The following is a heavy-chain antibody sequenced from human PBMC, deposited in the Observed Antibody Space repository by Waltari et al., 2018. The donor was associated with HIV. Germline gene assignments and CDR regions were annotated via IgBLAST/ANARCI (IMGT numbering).Heavy chain of an antibody. Sequence: VELVPSGGEGKKAGEFPKIPRKGFGYEFYHHWIGWVRQMPGKGLECMGLIYPSDSDTKYSPSFQGQVTLSADKSINTAYLHWSSLKAPDTAIYYCARRGNNYGDAFDIWGQGTMVNVS. D-gene: IGHD4-17*01. CDR1: GYEFYHHW. V-gene: IGHV5-51*03. CDR2: IYPSDSDT. J-gene: IGHJ3*02. CDR3: ARRGNNYGDAFDI.